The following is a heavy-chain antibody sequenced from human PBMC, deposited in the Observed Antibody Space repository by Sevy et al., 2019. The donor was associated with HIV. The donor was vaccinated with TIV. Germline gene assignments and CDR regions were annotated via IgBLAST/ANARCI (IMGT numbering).Heavy chain of an antibody. CDR2: IGTAAGFT. CDR3: ARCPGHYSIDY. Sequence: GGSLRLSCAASGFTFNTYSLIWVRQTPGKGLEWLSFIGTAAGFTYYAPSVKGRFTISRENAKNSLYLQMNSLRDEDTAVYYCARCPGHYSIDYWGQGTLVTVSS. V-gene: IGHV3-48*02. CDR1: GFTFNTYS. J-gene: IGHJ4*02. D-gene: IGHD2-21*01.